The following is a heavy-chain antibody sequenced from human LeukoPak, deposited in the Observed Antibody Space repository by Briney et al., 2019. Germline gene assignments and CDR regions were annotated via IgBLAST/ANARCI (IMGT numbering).Heavy chain of an antibody. J-gene: IGHJ4*02. Sequence: ASVTVSYKASGYTFTIYAMNWVRQAPGQGLEWMGWINTNTGNPTYAQGFKGGFVFSLDTSVSTAYLQISSLKAEDTAVYYCARDPQLGEFDYWGQGTLVTVSS. CDR3: ARDPQLGEFDY. D-gene: IGHD6-6*01. CDR1: GYTFTIYA. CDR2: INTNTGNP. V-gene: IGHV7-4-1*02.